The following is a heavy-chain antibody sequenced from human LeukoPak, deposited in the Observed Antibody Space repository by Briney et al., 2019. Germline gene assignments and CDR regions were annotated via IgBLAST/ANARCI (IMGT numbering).Heavy chain of an antibody. Sequence: GRSLRLSCAASGFTFSSYAMHWVRQAPGKGLEWVAVISYDGSNKYYADSVKGRFTISRDNSKNTLYLQMNSLRAEDTAVYYCAEGSSSPLDVWGKGTTVTVSS. CDR2: ISYDGSNK. J-gene: IGHJ6*04. D-gene: IGHD6-6*01. CDR1: GFTFSSYA. V-gene: IGHV3-30-3*01. CDR3: AEGSSSPLDV.